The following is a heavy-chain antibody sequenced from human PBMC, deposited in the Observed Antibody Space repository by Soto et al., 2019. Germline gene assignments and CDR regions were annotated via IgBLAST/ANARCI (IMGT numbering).Heavy chain of an antibody. CDR1: GYTFTSYS. CDR2: INHSGGIT. V-gene: IGHV1-46*01. Sequence: ASVNVSCKASGYTFTSYSMHWLRPAPWQGLEGMAIINHSGGITTYAQKFPGRVAVTRDTSTSTVQMEVSSLRADDTAVYYCARMWRGGFLEYWAQGALVTVSS. J-gene: IGHJ4*02. CDR3: ARMWRGGFLEY. D-gene: IGHD3-3*01.